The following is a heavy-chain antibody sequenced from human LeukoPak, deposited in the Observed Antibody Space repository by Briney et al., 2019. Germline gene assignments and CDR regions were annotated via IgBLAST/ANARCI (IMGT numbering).Heavy chain of an antibody. D-gene: IGHD3-22*01. CDR1: GITLSNYG. CDR3: AKRAVVIRVILVGFHKEAYYFDS. CDR2: ISGSGGST. J-gene: IGHJ4*02. Sequence: AGGSLRLSCAVSGITLSNYGMSWVRQAPGKGLEWVAGISGSGGSTNFADSVKGRFTISRDNPRNTLYLQMNSLRGEDTAVYFCAKRAVVIRVILVGFHKEAYYFDSWGQGALVTVSS. V-gene: IGHV3-23*01.